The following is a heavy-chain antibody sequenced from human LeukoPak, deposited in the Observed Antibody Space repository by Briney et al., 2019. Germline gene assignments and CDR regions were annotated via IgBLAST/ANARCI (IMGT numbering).Heavy chain of an antibody. J-gene: IGHJ3*02. CDR1: GLTFSSYA. V-gene: IGHV3-23*01. Sequence: GGSLRLSCAASGLTFSSYAMSWVRQAPGKGLEWVSAISGSGGSTYYADSVKGRFTISRDNSKNTLYLQMNSLRAEDTAVYYCAKDRYSSGWYDAFDIWGQGTMVTVSS. CDR3: AKDRYSSGWYDAFDI. CDR2: ISGSGGST. D-gene: IGHD6-19*01.